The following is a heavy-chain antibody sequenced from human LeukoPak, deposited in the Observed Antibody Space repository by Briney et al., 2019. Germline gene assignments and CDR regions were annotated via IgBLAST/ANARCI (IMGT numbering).Heavy chain of an antibody. Sequence: GGSLRLSCAASGFTFDDYAMHWVRQAPGKGLEWVSGISWNSGSIGYADSVKGRFTISRDNAKNSLYLQMNSLRAEDTAVYYCARARDGYNYGDYWGQGTLVTVSS. CDR2: ISWNSGSI. D-gene: IGHD5-24*01. V-gene: IGHV3-9*01. CDR1: GFTFDDYA. CDR3: ARARDGYNYGDY. J-gene: IGHJ4*02.